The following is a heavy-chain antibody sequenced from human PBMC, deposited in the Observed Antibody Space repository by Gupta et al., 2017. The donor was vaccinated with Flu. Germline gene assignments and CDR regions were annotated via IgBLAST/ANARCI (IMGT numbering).Heavy chain of an antibody. D-gene: IGHD3-10*01. CDR1: XXXXXXYX. Sequence: VQLVESGGGLVQPGGSLXLXCAAXXXXXXXYXXSWVRQTPGKGLEWVANLDEDGSDKYYVDSVEGRFTISRDNAKNSLCLQMSSLRAEDTAVYYCARASSPGSVDYWGQGTLVTVSS. CDR3: ARASSPGSVDY. J-gene: IGHJ4*02. CDR2: LDEDGSDK. V-gene: IGHV3-7*01.